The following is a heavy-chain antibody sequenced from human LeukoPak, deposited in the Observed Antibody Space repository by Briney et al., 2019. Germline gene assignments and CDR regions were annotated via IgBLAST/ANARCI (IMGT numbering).Heavy chain of an antibody. V-gene: IGHV1-69*05. D-gene: IGHD4-23*01. CDR2: IIPIFGTA. J-gene: IGHJ6*03. Sequence: GASVKVSCKASGGTFSSYAISWVRQAPGQGLEWMGRIIPIFGTANYAQKFQGRVTMTRNTSISTAYMELSSLRSEDTAVYYCARGGLGGGNSYYYYYYMDVWGKGTTVTVSS. CDR1: GGTFSSYA. CDR3: ARGGLGGGNSYYYYYYMDV.